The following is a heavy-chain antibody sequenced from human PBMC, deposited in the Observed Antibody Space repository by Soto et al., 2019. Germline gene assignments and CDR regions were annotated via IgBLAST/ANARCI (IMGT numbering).Heavy chain of an antibody. CDR3: ARTHIVATTDYYYYGMDV. Sequence: GGSLRLSCAGSGFNFRGLAMHWVRQAPGKGPEWVAVIWYDGSNKYYADSVKGRFTISRDNSKNTLYLQMNSLRAEDTAVYYCARTHIVATTDYYYYGMDVWGQGTTVTV. CDR1: GFNFRGLA. CDR2: IWYDGSNK. D-gene: IGHD5-12*01. V-gene: IGHV3-33*08. J-gene: IGHJ6*02.